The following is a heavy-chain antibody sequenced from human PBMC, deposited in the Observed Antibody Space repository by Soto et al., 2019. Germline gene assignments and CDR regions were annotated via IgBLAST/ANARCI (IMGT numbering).Heavy chain of an antibody. CDR2: IIPIFGTA. Sequence: QVQLVQSGAEVKKPGSSVKVSCKASGGTFSSYAISWVRQAPGQGLEWMGGIIPIFGTANYAQKFQGRVTIXXXXXXXXXXXXXXXXXXXXXXXXXXXXXNAIVVVVAAAHSYGMDVWGQGTTVTVSS. CDR1: GGTFSSYA. D-gene: IGHD2-15*01. V-gene: IGHV1-69*01. J-gene: IGHJ6*02. CDR3: XXXNAIVVVVAAAHSYGMDV.